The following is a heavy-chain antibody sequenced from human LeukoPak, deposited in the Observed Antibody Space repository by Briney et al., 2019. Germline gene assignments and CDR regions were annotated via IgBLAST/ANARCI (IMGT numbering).Heavy chain of an antibody. CDR2: IYHSGST. D-gene: IGHD6-19*01. CDR3: ARGPDSSGWYYFDY. Sequence: SETLSLTCIVSGGSISSGDYYWSWIRQPPGKGLEWIGYIYHSGSTYYNPSLKSRVTISVDTSKNQFSLKLSSVTAADTAVYYCARGPDSSGWYYFDYWGQGTLVTVSS. V-gene: IGHV4-30-4*01. J-gene: IGHJ4*02. CDR1: GGSISSGDYY.